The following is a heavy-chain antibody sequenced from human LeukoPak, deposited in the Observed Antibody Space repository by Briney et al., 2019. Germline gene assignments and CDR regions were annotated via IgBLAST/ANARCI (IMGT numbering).Heavy chain of an antibody. CDR2: IGSSSSYI. Sequence: GGSLRLSCAASGFAFSDYSMNWVRQAPGKGLEWVSSIGSSSSYIYYADSVKGRFTISRDNAKNSLYLQMNSLRAEDTAVYYCARVRDQSDAFDIWGQGTMVTVSS. J-gene: IGHJ3*02. V-gene: IGHV3-21*01. CDR3: ARVRDQSDAFDI. CDR1: GFAFSDYS.